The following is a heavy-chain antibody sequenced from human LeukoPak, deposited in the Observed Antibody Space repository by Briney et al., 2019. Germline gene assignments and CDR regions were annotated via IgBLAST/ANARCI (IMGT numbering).Heavy chain of an antibody. D-gene: IGHD3-22*01. Sequence: ETLSLTCTVSGGSISSYYWSWIRQPAGKGLEWIGRIYTSGTTNYNPSLKSRVTMSVDTSKNQFSLKLSSVTAADTGLYYCARDQTYNDSSGYSLYAYDIWGQETMVTVSS. CDR2: IYTSGTT. V-gene: IGHV4-4*07. CDR1: GGSISSYY. J-gene: IGHJ3*02. CDR3: ARDQTYNDSSGYSLYAYDI.